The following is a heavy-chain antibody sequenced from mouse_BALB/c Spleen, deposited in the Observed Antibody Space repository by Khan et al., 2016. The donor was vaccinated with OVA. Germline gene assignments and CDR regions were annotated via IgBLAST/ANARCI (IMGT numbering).Heavy chain of an antibody. V-gene: IGHV3-8*02. D-gene: IGHD1-1*01. CDR3: ASNYYGSSYWYFDV. CDR1: GDSITSGY. J-gene: IGHJ1*01. Sequence: EVELVESGPSLVNPSQTLSLTCSVSGDSITSGYWNWIRKFPGNKLEYMGYINYSGSTYYNPSLKSRISITRDTSKNQYYLQLISVTTEYTATYYCASNYYGSSYWYFDVWGAGTTVTVSS. CDR2: INYSGST.